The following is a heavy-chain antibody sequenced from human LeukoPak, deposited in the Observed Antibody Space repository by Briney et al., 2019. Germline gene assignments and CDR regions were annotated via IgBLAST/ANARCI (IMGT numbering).Heavy chain of an antibody. CDR2: ISYDGSNK. Sequence: GGSLRLSCAASGFTFSNYGMHWVRQAPGKGLEWVAVISYDGSNKYYADSAKGRFTISRDNSKNTLYLQMNSLRAEDTAVYYRAKDSRSSWSYYYYYYGMDVWGQGTTVTVSS. V-gene: IGHV3-30*18. CDR1: GFTFSNYG. D-gene: IGHD6-13*01. J-gene: IGHJ6*02. CDR3: AKDSRSSWSYYYYYYGMDV.